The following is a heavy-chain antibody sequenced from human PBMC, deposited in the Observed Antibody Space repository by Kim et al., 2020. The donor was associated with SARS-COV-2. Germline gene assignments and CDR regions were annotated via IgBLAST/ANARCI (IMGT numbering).Heavy chain of an antibody. CDR3: ARDSDIVVVPAAIPNWFDP. D-gene: IGHD2-2*02. V-gene: IGHV1-69*13. J-gene: IGHJ5*02. Sequence: SVKVSCKASGGTFSSYAISWVRQAPGQGLEWMGGIIPIFGTANYAQKFQGRVTITADESTSTAYMELSSLRSEDTAVYYCARDSDIVVVPAAIPNWFDPWGQGTLVTVSS. CDR1: GGTFSSYA. CDR2: IIPIFGTA.